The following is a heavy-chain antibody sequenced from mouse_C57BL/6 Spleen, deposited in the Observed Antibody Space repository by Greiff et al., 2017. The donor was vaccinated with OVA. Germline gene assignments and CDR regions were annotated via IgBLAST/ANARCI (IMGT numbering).Heavy chain of an antibody. V-gene: IGHV1-69*01. CDR1: GYTFTSYW. CDR3: ARRGANYYDSSYWYLDV. D-gene: IGHD1-1*01. J-gene: IGHJ1*01. Sequence: VQLQQSGAELVMPGASVKLSCKASGYTFTSYWMHWVKQRPGQGLEWIGEIDPSDSYTNYNQKFTGKSTLPVDKSSSTAYMQLRSLTSEDSAVDYCARRGANYYDSSYWYLDVWGAGTTVAVSS. CDR2: IDPSDSYT.